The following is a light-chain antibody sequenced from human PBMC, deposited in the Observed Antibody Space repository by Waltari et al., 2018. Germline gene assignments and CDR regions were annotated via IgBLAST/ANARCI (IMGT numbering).Light chain of an antibody. V-gene: IGLV2-8*01. Sequence: QSALTQPPSASGSPGQSVTISCTGTSSDYVSWFQHHPGKAPQLMIYEVSKRPSGVPDRFSGSKSGNTASLTVSGLQADDEAQYYCSSYADNTLVFGGGTKLTVL. CDR3: SSYADNTLV. CDR1: SSDY. J-gene: IGLJ3*02. CDR2: EVS.